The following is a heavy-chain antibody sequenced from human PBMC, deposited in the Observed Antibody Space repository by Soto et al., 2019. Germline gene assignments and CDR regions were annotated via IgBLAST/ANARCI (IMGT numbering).Heavy chain of an antibody. V-gene: IGHV4-39*01. Sequence: QLQLQESGPGLVNPSETLSLTCTVSGNSISSSSDYWGWIRQPPGKGLEWIVSIYYSGSTYYNPSRKSRVTIAEHTAKTQYSQKLRSVTAADTALYCCGRHPQGFGMDVLGQGTKVNVSS. J-gene: IGHJ6*02. CDR3: GRHPQGFGMDV. CDR2: IYYSGST. CDR1: GNSISSSSDY.